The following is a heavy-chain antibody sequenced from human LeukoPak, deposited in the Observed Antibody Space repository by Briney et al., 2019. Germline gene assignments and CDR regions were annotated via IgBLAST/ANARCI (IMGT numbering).Heavy chain of an antibody. J-gene: IGHJ3*02. CDR2: INWNGGST. V-gene: IGHV3-20*01. Sequence: RTGGSLRLSCAASGFTFDDYGMSWVRQAPGKGLEWVSGINWNGGSTGYADSVKGRFTISRDNAKNPLYLQMNSLRAEDTALYHCARGDPYYDSSGDAFDIWGQGTMVTVSS. D-gene: IGHD3-22*01. CDR1: GFTFDDYG. CDR3: ARGDPYYDSSGDAFDI.